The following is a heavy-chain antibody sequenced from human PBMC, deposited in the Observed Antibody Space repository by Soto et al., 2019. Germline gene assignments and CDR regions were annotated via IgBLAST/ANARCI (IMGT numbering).Heavy chain of an antibody. CDR3: ARDNRDGSMYSSGWYGVDY. CDR1: GFTFSSYG. V-gene: IGHV3-33*01. CDR2: IWYDGSNK. J-gene: IGHJ4*02. Sequence: QVQLVESGGGVVQPGRSLRLSCAASGFTFSSYGMHWVRQAPGKGLEWVAVIWYDGSNKYYADSVKGRFTISRDNSKNTLYLQMNSLRAEDTAVYYCARDNRDGSMYSSGWYGVDYWGQGTLVTVSS. D-gene: IGHD6-19*01.